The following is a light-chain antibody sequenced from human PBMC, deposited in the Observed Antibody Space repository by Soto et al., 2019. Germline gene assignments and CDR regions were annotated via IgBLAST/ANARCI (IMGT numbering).Light chain of an antibody. J-gene: IGLJ1*01. V-gene: IGLV2-14*01. CDR3: SSYTSSSTPYV. Sequence: QSALTQPASVSGSPGQSITISCTGTSSDVGGYNYVSWYQQHPGKAPKLMIYDVSNRPSGVSNRFSGSKSGNTASLTISALQAEDGADYYCSSYTSSSTPYVFGTGTKVSVL. CDR1: SSDVGGYNY. CDR2: DVS.